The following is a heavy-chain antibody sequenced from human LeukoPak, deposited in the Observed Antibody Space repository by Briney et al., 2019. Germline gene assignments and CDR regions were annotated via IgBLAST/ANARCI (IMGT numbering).Heavy chain of an antibody. V-gene: IGHV1-46*01. J-gene: IGHJ4*02. CDR2: INHSRGST. D-gene: IGHD6-19*01. CDR1: GYTFISYY. Sequence: ASVKVSCKASGYTFISYYMHWVRQAPAQGLDWMGIINHSRGSTSYAQKFQGRVTMTRDTSTSTVYMELSSLRSEDTAVYYCARDVVDSSGWYEDWGQGTLVTVSS. CDR3: ARDVVDSSGWYED.